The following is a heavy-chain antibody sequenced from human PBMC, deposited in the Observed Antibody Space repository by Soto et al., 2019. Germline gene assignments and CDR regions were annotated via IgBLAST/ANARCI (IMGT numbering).Heavy chain of an antibody. V-gene: IGHV1-69*01. CDR3: ARSQGSSTSLEIYHYYYYGMDV. Sequence: QVQLVQSGAEVKKPGSSVKVSCKSSGGTFSSYAISWVRQAPGQGLEWMGGIIPIPGTANYPQKFQGRVTITADESTSTAYMELSSLRSEDTAVYYCARSQGSSTSLEIYHYYYYGMDVWGQGTTVTVSS. J-gene: IGHJ6*02. CDR2: IIPIPGTA. D-gene: IGHD2-2*01. CDR1: GGTFSSYA.